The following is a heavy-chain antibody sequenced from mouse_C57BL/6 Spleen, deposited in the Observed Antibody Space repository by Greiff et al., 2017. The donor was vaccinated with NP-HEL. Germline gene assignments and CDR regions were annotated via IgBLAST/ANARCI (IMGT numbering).Heavy chain of an antibody. V-gene: IGHV1-53*01. CDR3: ASYDYDGLGAMDY. Sequence: QVQLQQPGTELVKPGASVKLSCKASGYTLTSYWMHWVKQRPGQGLEWIGNINPSNGGTNYNEKFKSKATLTVDKSSSTAYMQLSSLTSEDSAVYYCASYDYDGLGAMDYWGQGTSVTVSS. D-gene: IGHD2-4*01. CDR1: GYTLTSYW. J-gene: IGHJ4*01. CDR2: INPSNGGT.